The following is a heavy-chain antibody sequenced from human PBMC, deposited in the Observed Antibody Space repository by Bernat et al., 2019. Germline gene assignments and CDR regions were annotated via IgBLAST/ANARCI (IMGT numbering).Heavy chain of an antibody. CDR2: IKQDGSEK. CDR3: AREGWVYEIPPRVYGMDV. D-gene: IGHD2/OR15-2a*01. V-gene: IGHV3-7*01. Sequence: EVQLVESGGGLVQPGGSLILSCAASGFTFSSYWMSWVRQAPGKGLEWVANIKQDGSEKSVVGSVKCRFTMYRDNAKNSRFLQMNSLRAEDTAVYYCAREGWVYEIPPRVYGMDVWGQGTTVTVSS. CDR1: GFTFSSYW. J-gene: IGHJ6*02.